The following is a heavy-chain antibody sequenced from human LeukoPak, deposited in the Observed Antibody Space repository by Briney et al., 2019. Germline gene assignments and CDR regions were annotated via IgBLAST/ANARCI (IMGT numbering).Heavy chain of an antibody. CDR2: ISAYNGNT. V-gene: IGHV1-18*01. CDR1: GDTFTSYG. CDR3: AKAHYSVAAAGISDD. D-gene: IGHD6-13*01. Sequence: ASEKVSCKASGDTFTSYGINWVRQAPGQGLEWMGWISAYNGNTNYAQKVQGRVTMTTDTSTSTAYMELRSLRSDDTAVYYCAKAHYSVAAAGISDDGGQGTLVTVSS. J-gene: IGHJ4*02.